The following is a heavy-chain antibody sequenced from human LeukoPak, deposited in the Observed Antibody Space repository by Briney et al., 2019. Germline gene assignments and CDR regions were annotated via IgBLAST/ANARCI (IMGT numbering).Heavy chain of an antibody. CDR2: ISSAGTII. D-gene: IGHD6-19*01. Sequence: PGRSLRLSCAASGFTFGTYSMHWVRQAPGKGLEWVAIISSAGTIINYADSVKGRFSISRDNSKNTLYLQMDSLRVEDTAVYYCAKDHRWPVDYWGQGSLVTVSS. CDR3: AKDHRWPVDY. J-gene: IGHJ4*02. V-gene: IGHV3-30-3*01. CDR1: GFTFGTYS.